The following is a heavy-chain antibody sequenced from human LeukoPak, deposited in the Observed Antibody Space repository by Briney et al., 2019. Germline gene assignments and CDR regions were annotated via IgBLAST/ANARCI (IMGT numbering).Heavy chain of an antibody. CDR2: INAGNGNT. D-gene: IGHD3-10*01. CDR1: GYTFTSDA. CDR3: ARGSSHYYGSGSSISPLDY. V-gene: IGHV1-3*01. J-gene: IGHJ4*02. Sequence: ASVKVSCKASGYTFTSDAMHWVRQAPGQRLEWMGWINAGNGNTKYSQKFQGRVTITRDTSASTAYIELSSLRSEDTAVYYCARGSSHYYGSGSSISPLDYWGQGTLVTVSS.